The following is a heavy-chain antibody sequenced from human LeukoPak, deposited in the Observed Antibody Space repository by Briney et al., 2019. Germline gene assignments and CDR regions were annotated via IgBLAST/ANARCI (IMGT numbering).Heavy chain of an antibody. V-gene: IGHV5-51*01. CDR3: ARLEGEETYYFDY. J-gene: IGHJ4*02. D-gene: IGHD1-1*01. CDR1: GYSFTSYW. CDR2: IYPGDSDT. Sequence: GESLQISCKGSGYSFTSYWIGWVSQMHGKGLEWMGIIYPGDSDTRYSPSFQGQVTISADKSISTAYLQWSSLKASDTAMYYCARLEGEETYYFDYWGQGTLVTVSS.